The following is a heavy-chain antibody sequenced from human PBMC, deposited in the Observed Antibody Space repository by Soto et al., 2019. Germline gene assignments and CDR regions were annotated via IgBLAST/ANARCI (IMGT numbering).Heavy chain of an antibody. V-gene: IGHV1-46*01. CDR2: INPSGGST. Sequence: ASVKVSCKASGYTFTSYYMHWVRQAPGQGLEWMGIINPSGGSTSYAQKFQGRVTMTRDTSTSTVYMELSSLRSEDTAVYYCARGAVVTAIDYYYGMDVWGQGTTVTVAS. D-gene: IGHD2-21*02. CDR3: ARGAVVTAIDYYYGMDV. J-gene: IGHJ6*02. CDR1: GYTFTSYY.